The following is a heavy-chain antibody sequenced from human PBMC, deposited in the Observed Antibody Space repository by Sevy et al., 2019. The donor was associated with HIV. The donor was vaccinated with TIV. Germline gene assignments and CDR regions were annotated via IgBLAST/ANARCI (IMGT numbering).Heavy chain of an antibody. CDR1: GYSVSDLS. D-gene: IGHD3-22*01. CDR2: YDPEDGET. V-gene: IGHV1-24*01. J-gene: IGHJ3*02. CDR3: ATSPDYYDSSRDAFDI. Sequence: ASVKVSCKVSGYSVSDLSIHWVRQAPGKGREWMGGYDPEDGETIYAQKLQGRVTMTEDTSTDTAYMELSSLRSEDTAVYYCATSPDYYDSSRDAFDIWGQGTMVTVSS.